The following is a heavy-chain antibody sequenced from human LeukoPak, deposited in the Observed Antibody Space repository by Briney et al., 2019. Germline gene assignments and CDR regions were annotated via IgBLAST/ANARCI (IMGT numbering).Heavy chain of an antibody. V-gene: IGHV4-34*01. D-gene: IGHD3-16*02. Sequence: SETLSLTCAVYGGSLSGYYWSWIRQPSGKGLEWIGEINHSGSTNYNPSLKSRVTISVDTSKNQFSLKLSSVTAADTAVYYCATYYDYVWGSYRYHYWGQGTLVTVSS. J-gene: IGHJ4*02. CDR3: ATYYDYVWGSYRYHY. CDR1: GGSLSGYY. CDR2: INHSGST.